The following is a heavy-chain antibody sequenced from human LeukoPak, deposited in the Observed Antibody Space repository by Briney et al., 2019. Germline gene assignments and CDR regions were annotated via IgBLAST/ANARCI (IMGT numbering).Heavy chain of an antibody. CDR1: GYTFTNYY. J-gene: IGHJ3*02. V-gene: IGHV1-46*03. CDR3: DRQYYYDSSGYYLRPDAFDI. D-gene: IGHD3-22*01. Sequence: ASVKVSCKASGYTFTNYYIHWVRQAPGQGLEWMGIINPSGGSTTYAQNFQGRVTMTRDTSTSTVYMDLSSLTSEDTAIYYCDRQYYYDSSGYYLRPDAFDIWGQGTMVTVSS. CDR2: INPSGGST.